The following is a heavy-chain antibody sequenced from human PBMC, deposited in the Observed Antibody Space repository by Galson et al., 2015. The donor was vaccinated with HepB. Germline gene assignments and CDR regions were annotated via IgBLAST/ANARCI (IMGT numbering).Heavy chain of an antibody. CDR1: GGSFSGYY. D-gene: IGHD6-19*01. CDR3: ASMRSSGWYKGGDY. V-gene: IGHV4-34*01. CDR2: INHSGST. J-gene: IGHJ4*02. Sequence: SETLSLTCAVYGGSFSGYYWSWIRQPPGKGLEWIGEINHSGSTNYNPSLKCRVTISVDTSKNQFSLKLSSVTAADTAVYYCASMRSSGWYKGGDYWGQGTLVTVSS.